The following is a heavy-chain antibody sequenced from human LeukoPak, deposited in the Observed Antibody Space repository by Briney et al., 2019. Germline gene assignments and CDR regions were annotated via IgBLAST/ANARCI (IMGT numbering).Heavy chain of an antibody. CDR2: INHCGSP. CDR3: ARWGWLQSVFDY. CDR1: GGSFRGYY. J-gene: IGHJ4*02. D-gene: IGHD5-24*01. Sequence: SETLSLTCAVYGGSFRGYYWSCIRQPPGKGLEWIGEINHCGSPNYNPSLKSRVTISVDTSKNQFSLKLSSVTAADTAVYYCARWGWLQSVFDYWGQGTLVTVSS. V-gene: IGHV4-34*01.